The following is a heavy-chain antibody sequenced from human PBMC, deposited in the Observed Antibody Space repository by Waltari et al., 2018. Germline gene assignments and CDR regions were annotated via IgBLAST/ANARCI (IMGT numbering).Heavy chain of an antibody. CDR3: AKDPETYEWELLSYFQH. CDR2: IRYDGSNK. V-gene: IGHV3-30*02. CDR1: GFPFSSYG. J-gene: IGHJ1*01. Sequence: QVQLVESGGGVVQPGGSLRLSCAASGFPFSSYGMHWVRQVPGKGLEWVAFIRYDGSNKYYADSVKGRFTISRDNSKNTLYLQMNSLRAEDTAVYYCAKDPETYEWELLSYFQHWGQGTLVTVSS. D-gene: IGHD1-26*01.